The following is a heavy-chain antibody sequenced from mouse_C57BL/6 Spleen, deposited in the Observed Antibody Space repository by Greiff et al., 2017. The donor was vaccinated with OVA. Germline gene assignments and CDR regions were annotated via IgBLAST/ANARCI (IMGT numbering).Heavy chain of an antibody. CDR2: IYPSDSET. D-gene: IGHD2-3*01. V-gene: IGHV1-61*01. Sequence: VQLQQPGAELVRPGSSVKLSCKASGYTFTSYWMDWVKQRPGQGLEWIGNIYPSDSETHYNQKFTDKATLTVDKSSSTAYMQLSSLTSEDSAVYYCARGDDGYPYWGQGTLVTVS. CDR3: ARGDDGYPY. J-gene: IGHJ3*01. CDR1: GYTFTSYW.